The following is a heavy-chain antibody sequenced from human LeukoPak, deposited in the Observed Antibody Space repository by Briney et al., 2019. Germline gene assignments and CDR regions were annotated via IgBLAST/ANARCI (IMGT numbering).Heavy chain of an antibody. J-gene: IGHJ6*03. CDR1: GDIFKSYS. CDR2: IITMFGSA. CDR3: ARVGRSRGSLPNSYYYMDV. D-gene: IGHD1-26*01. Sequence: SVKVSCKASGDIFKSYSVSWVRQAPGQGLEWTGAIITMFGSANYAQKFQGRLTITTDQSTTTAYMELSSLISEDTAVYYCARVGRSRGSLPNSYYYMDVWGKGTTVTVSS. V-gene: IGHV1-69*05.